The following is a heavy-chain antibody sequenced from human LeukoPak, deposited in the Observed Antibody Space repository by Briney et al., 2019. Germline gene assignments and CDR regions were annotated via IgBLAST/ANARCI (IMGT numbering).Heavy chain of an antibody. D-gene: IGHD3-22*01. V-gene: IGHV4-4*07. CDR3: ARDEGGYYDSSGYYFDY. Sequence: SETLSLTCTVSGGSISSYYWSWIRKPAGKGLEWIGRIYTSGSTNYNPSLKSRVTMSVDTSKNQFSLKLSSVTAADTAVYYCARDEGGYYDSSGYYFDYWGQGTLVTVSS. J-gene: IGHJ4*02. CDR2: IYTSGST. CDR1: GGSISSYY.